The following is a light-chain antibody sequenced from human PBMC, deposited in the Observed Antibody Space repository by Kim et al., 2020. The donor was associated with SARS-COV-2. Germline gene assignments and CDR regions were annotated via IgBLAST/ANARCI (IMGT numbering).Light chain of an antibody. V-gene: IGLV2-14*03. J-gene: IGLJ1*01. CDR3: SSFTYSSTPS. Sequence: GQSITISCTGTSSDVGGYDYVSWYQQHPGKAPILMIYDVYNRPSGVSNRFSGSKSDNTASLTISGLQPEDEADYYCSSFTYSSTPSFGPGTKVTVL. CDR1: SSDVGGYDY. CDR2: DVY.